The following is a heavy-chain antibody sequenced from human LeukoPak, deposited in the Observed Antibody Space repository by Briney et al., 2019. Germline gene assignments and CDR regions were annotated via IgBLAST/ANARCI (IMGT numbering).Heavy chain of an antibody. V-gene: IGHV4-34*01. J-gene: IGHJ4*02. CDR3: ARPRRDLDYGTGSFDY. CDR2: INHSGST. Sequence: SETLSLTCTVYGGSFSGYYWSWIRQPPGKGLEWIGEINHSGSTNYNPSLKSRVTISVDTSKNQFSLKLSSVTAADTAVYYCARPRRDLDYGTGSFDYWGQRTLVTVSS. D-gene: IGHD3-10*01. CDR1: GGSFSGYY.